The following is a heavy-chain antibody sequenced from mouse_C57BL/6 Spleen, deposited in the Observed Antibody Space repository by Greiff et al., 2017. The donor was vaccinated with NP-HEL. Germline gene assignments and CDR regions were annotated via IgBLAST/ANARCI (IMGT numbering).Heavy chain of an antibody. CDR1: GYAFSSYW. Sequence: QVQLQQSGAELVKPGASVKISCKASGYAFSSYWMNWVKQRPGKGLEWIGQIYPGDGDTNYNGKFKGKATLTADKSSSTAYMQLSSLTSEDSAVYFCAREDYYGSSYVYAMDYWGQGTSVTVSS. CDR3: AREDYYGSSYVYAMDY. CDR2: IYPGDGDT. V-gene: IGHV1-80*01. J-gene: IGHJ4*01. D-gene: IGHD1-1*01.